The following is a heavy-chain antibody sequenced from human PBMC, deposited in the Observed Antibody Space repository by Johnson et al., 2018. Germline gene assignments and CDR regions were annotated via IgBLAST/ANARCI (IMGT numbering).Heavy chain of an antibody. J-gene: IGHJ3*02. CDR3: AKIKEGGASFDI. Sequence: VGLVEAGPGLVKPTETMSLTCTVSSGSISSNYCSWIRQSPGLGLQWIVYIHYSGSPSYNPSLKSRFPMSVAASKNEFYLAVTSVTAADTAGYYCAKIKEGGASFDIWGQGTVVTVSS. CDR1: SGSISSNY. CDR2: IHYSGSP. D-gene: IGHD3-16*01. V-gene: IGHV4-59*01.